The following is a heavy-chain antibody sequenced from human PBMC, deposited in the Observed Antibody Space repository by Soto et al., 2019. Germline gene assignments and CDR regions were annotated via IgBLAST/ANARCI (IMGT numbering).Heavy chain of an antibody. D-gene: IGHD6-6*01. V-gene: IGHV1-2*04. Sequence: GASVKVSFKASGYTFTGYYMHWVRQAPGQGLEWMGWMNPNSGGTNYAQKFQGWFTMTMDTSISTAYMELSRLRSDDTAVYYCARAGDSTSSGFDXWGQGTLVTVSX. CDR1: GYTFTGYY. J-gene: IGHJ4*02. CDR3: ARAGDSTSSGFDX. CDR2: MNPNSGGT.